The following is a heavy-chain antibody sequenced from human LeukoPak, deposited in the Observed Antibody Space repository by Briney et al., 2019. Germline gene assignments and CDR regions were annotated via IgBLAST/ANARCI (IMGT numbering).Heavy chain of an antibody. D-gene: IGHD6-19*01. CDR3: AKPVTGSIFDY. Sequence: PGGSLRLSCTASGFSFTDFDMNWVRQAPGKGLEWVSHTTHSGITTHYADSVKGRFTISRDNSKSTLYLQMNSLRAEDTAVYCCAKPVTGSIFDYWGRGTLVTVSS. CDR2: TTHSGITT. CDR1: GFSFTDFD. V-gene: IGHV3-23*01. J-gene: IGHJ4*02.